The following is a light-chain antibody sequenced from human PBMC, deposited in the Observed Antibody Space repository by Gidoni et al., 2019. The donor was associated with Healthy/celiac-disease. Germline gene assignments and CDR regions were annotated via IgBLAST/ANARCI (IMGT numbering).Light chain of an antibody. V-gene: IGKV3-11*01. Sequence: EIVLTQSPATLSLSPGERATLSCRASQSVSSYLAWYQQKPGQAPRRLMYDASNRATGIPARFSGSGSGTDFTLTISSLEPEDFAVYYCQQRSNWPITFGQGTRLEIK. J-gene: IGKJ5*01. CDR1: QSVSSY. CDR3: QQRSNWPIT. CDR2: DAS.